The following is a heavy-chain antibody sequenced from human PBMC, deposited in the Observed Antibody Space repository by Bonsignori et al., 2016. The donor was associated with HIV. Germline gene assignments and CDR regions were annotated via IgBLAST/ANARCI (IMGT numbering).Heavy chain of an antibody. CDR2: IIPIFGTA. V-gene: IGHV1-69*01. J-gene: IGHJ3*02. Sequence: WVRQAPGQGLEWMGGIIPIFGTANYAQKFQGRVTITADESTSTAYMELSSLRSEDTAVYYCARTYYYDSSGYPMGAFDIWGQGTMVTVSS. CDR3: ARTYYYDSSGYPMGAFDI. D-gene: IGHD3-22*01.